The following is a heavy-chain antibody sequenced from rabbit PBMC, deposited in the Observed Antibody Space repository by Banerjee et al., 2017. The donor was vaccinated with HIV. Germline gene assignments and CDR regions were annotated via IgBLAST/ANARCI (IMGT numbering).Heavy chain of an antibody. V-gene: IGHV1S45*01. Sequence: QEQLEESGGGLVKPEGSLTLTCTASGFSFSNKYVMCWVRQAPGKGLEWIACINTSSGNTVYATWAKGPFTISKTSSTTVTLQMTSLTAADTATYFCGRDRDGDAGYGSLALWGQGTLVTVS. CDR3: GRDRDGDAGYGSLAL. J-gene: IGHJ4*01. CDR1: GFSFSNKYV. D-gene: IGHD6-1*01. CDR2: INTSSGNT.